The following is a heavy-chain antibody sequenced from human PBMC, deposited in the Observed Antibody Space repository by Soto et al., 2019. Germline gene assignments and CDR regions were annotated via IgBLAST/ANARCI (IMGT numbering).Heavy chain of an antibody. Sequence: PGGSLRLSCAASGFTFSSYSMNWVRQAPGKGLEWVSSISSSSSYIYYADSVKGRFTISRDNAKNSLYQQMNSLRAEDTAVYYCARDRGIAAAGYYYYGMDVWGQGTTVTVSS. V-gene: IGHV3-21*01. CDR2: ISSSSSYI. J-gene: IGHJ6*02. D-gene: IGHD6-13*01. CDR3: ARDRGIAAAGYYYYGMDV. CDR1: GFTFSSYS.